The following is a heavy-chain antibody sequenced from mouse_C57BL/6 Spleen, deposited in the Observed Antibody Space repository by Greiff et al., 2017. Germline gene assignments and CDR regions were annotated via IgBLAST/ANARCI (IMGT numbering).Heavy chain of an antibody. D-gene: IGHD1-1*01. J-gene: IGHJ3*01. Sequence: VQLQESGAELAKPGASVQLSCTASGYTFTSSWMHWVKQRPGQGLEWIGYINPSSGYTKYNQKFKDKATLTADKSSSTAYMQLSSLTYEDSAVSYCARGYYGSSSFAYWGQGTLVTVSA. CDR2: INPSSGYT. V-gene: IGHV1-7*01. CDR3: ARGYYGSSSFAY. CDR1: GYTFTSSW.